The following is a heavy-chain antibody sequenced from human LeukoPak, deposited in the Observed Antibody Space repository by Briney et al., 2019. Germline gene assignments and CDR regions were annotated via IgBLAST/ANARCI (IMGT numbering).Heavy chain of an antibody. J-gene: IGHJ6*03. CDR1: GGSISSSSYY. CDR3: ARDSVHYYDSSGFFYYYYYMDV. Sequence: SENLSLTCTVSGGSISSSSYYWGWIRQPPGKGLEWIGSIYYSGSTYYNPSLKSRVTISVDTSKNQFSLKLSSVTAADTAVYYCARDSVHYYDSSGFFYYYYYMDVWGKGTTVTVSS. V-gene: IGHV4-39*07. D-gene: IGHD3-22*01. CDR2: IYYSGST.